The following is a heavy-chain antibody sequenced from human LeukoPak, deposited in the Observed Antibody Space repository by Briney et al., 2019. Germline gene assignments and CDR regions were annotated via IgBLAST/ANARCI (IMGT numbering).Heavy chain of an antibody. V-gene: IGHV4-59*11. CDR2: IYYSGST. Sequence: SETLSLTCTVSGGSISSHYWSWIRQPPGKGLEWIGYIYYSGSTNYNPSLKSRVTISVDTSKNQFSLKLSSVAAADTAVYYCARVDFDWRHMDVWGKGTTVTVSS. J-gene: IGHJ6*03. D-gene: IGHD3-9*01. CDR3: ARVDFDWRHMDV. CDR1: GGSISSHY.